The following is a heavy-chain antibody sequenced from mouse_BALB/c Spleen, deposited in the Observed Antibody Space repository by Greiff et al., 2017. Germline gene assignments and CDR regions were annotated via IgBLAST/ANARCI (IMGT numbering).Heavy chain of an antibody. Sequence: VMLVESGPGLVAPSQSLSITCTVSGFSLTSYGVHWVRQPPGKGLEWLGVIWAGGSTNYNSALMSRLSISKDNSKSQVFLKMNSLQTEDTAMYYCARDRSGAWFAYWGQGTLVTVSA. V-gene: IGHV2-9*02. J-gene: IGHJ3*01. CDR3: ARDRSGAWFAY. CDR1: GFSLTSYG. CDR2: IWAGGST. D-gene: IGHD1-1*02.